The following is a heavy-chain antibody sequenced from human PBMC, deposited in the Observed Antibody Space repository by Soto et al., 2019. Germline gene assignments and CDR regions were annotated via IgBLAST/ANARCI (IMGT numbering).Heavy chain of an antibody. V-gene: IGHV3-23*01. J-gene: IGHJ4*02. D-gene: IGHD3-10*01. CDR2: ISGSGGST. CDR3: AKDTMRGFEVLLWFGELSG. Sequence: GGSLRLSCAASGFTFSSYAMSWVRQAPGKGLEWVSAISGSGGSTYYADSVKGRFTISRDNSKNTLYLQMNSLRAEDTAVYYCAKDTMRGFEVLLWFGELSGWGQGTLVTISS. CDR1: GFTFSSYA.